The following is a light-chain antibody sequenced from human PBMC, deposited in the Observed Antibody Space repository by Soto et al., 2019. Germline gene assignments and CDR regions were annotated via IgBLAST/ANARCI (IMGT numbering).Light chain of an antibody. CDR1: TSDVGGYDY. CDR2: DVS. CDR3: YSYAGTYTSL. Sequence: QSALTQPRSVSGSPGQSGTISCSGSTSDVGGYDYVSWYQQHPGKVPKLLIYDVSKRPAGVPDRFSGSRSGNTASLTISGLQAEDEADYYCYSYAGTYTSLFGSGTKLTVL. V-gene: IGLV2-11*01. J-gene: IGLJ2*01.